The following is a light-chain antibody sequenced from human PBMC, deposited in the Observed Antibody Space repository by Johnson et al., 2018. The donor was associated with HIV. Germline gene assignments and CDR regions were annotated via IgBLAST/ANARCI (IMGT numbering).Light chain of an antibody. Sequence: QSVLTQPPSVSAAPGQRVSISCSGSSSNIGNNYVSWYQQVPGTAPKLLIYDNNRRPSGIPDQFSGSKSGTSATLCITGLQTGDEADYYCGTWDSSLSAGIFGTGTKVTVL. J-gene: IGLJ1*01. CDR1: SSNIGNNY. CDR2: DNN. CDR3: GTWDSSLSAGI. V-gene: IGLV1-51*01.